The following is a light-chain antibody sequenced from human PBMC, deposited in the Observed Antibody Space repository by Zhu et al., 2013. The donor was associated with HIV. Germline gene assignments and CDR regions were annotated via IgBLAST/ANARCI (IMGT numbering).Light chain of an antibody. Sequence: ALTQPASVSGSPGQSITVSCTGTSSDVGAYNYVSWFQQHPGKAPKLMIYEVNNRPSGVSNRFSGSKSGNTASLTISGLQAEDEADYYCSTYTGAGINTVVFGGGTKLTVL. CDR1: SSDVGAYNY. CDR2: EVN. CDR3: STYTGAGINTVV. V-gene: IGLV2-14*01. J-gene: IGLJ2*01.